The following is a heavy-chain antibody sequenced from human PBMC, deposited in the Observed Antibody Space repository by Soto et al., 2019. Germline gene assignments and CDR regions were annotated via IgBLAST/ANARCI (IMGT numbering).Heavy chain of an antibody. CDR3: ANLRRDRYGSGSFYYYYYMDV. CDR1: GGSFSGYY. Sequence: SETLSLTCAVYGGSFSGYYWSLIRQPPGKGLEWIGEINHSGSTNYNPSLKSRVTISVDTSKNQFSLKLSSVTAADTAVYYCANLRRDRYGSGSFYYYYYMDVWGKGTTVTVSS. CDR2: INHSGST. J-gene: IGHJ6*03. V-gene: IGHV4-34*01. D-gene: IGHD3-10*01.